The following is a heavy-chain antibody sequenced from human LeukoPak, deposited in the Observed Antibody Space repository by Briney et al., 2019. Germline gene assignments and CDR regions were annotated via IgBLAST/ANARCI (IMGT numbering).Heavy chain of an antibody. J-gene: IGHJ5*02. CDR2: IYYSGST. CDR3: AGRYSSGWYRGGWFDP. Sequence: SETLSLTCTVSGGSISSSSDYWGWIRQPPGKGREWIGSIYYSGSTYYNPSLKSRVTISVDTSKNQFSLKLSSVTAADTAVYYCAGRYSSGWYRGGWFDPWGQGTLVTVSS. V-gene: IGHV4-39*07. D-gene: IGHD6-19*01. CDR1: GGSISSSSDY.